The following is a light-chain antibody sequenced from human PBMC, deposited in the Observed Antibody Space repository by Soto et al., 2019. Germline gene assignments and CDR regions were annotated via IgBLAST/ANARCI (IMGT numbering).Light chain of an antibody. CDR2: DVS. J-gene: IGLJ1*01. V-gene: IGLV2-14*01. Sequence: QSALTQPASVSGSPGQSITISCTGTSSDVGGYNYVSWYQQHPGKASKLMIYDVSNRPSGFSNRFSGSKSGNTASLTISGLQAEDEADYYCSSYTSSSTLGFGTGTKVTVL. CDR1: SSDVGGYNY. CDR3: SSYTSSSTLG.